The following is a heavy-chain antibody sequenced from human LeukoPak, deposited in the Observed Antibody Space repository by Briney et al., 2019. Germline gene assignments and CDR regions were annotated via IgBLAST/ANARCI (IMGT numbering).Heavy chain of an antibody. CDR3: ARAPTVISPLYFDY. CDR2: INSDGSST. Sequence: GGSLRLSCAASGFTFSSYWMHWVRPAPGKGLVWVSRINSDGSSTSYADSVKGRFAISRDNAKNTLYLQMNSLRAEDTAVYYCARAPTVISPLYFDYWGQGTLVTVSS. D-gene: IGHD4-17*01. J-gene: IGHJ4*02. V-gene: IGHV3-74*01. CDR1: GFTFSSYW.